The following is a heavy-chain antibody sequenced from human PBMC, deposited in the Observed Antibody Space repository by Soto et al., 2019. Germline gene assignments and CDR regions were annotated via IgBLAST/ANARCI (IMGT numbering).Heavy chain of an antibody. V-gene: IGHV2-5*02. Sequence: QITXKESXXXLVKPTQTLTLTCTFSGFSLSTSGVGVGWIRQPPGKALEWLTLIYWDDDKRYSPSLKSSLTSTKDTAKTQVVLTMTNMDPVDTGTYYCAHSSTAAKAGLFDYWGQGTLVTVSS. CDR3: AHSSTAAKAGLFDY. CDR1: GFSLSTSGVG. CDR2: IYWDDDK. D-gene: IGHD2-2*01. J-gene: IGHJ4*02.